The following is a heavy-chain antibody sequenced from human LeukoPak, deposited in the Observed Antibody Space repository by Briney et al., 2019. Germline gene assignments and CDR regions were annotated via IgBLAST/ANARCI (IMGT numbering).Heavy chain of an antibody. CDR3: ARDAVRGDYYYYMDV. Sequence: PGGSLRLSCEASGFTFSSYEMNWVRQAPGKGLEWVSCISSSGSSRGSKIYYAESVRGRFTISRDDARNSLYLQMNSLRVEDTAVYYCARDAVRGDYYYYMDVWGKGTTVTISS. CDR2: ISSSGSSRGSKI. J-gene: IGHJ6*03. D-gene: IGHD3-10*01. V-gene: IGHV3-48*03. CDR1: GFTFSSYE.